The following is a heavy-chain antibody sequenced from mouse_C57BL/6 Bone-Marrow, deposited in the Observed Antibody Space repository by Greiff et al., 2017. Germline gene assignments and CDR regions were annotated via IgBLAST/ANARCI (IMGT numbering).Heavy chain of an antibody. V-gene: IGHV1-52*01. Sequence: VQLQQPGAELVRPGSSVKLSCKASGYTFTSYWMHWVKQRPIQGLEWIGNIDPSDSETHYNQKFKDKATLTVDKSSSTAYMQLSSLTSEDSAVXYCAREEGNYYGSSLDYWGQGTTLTVSS. CDR3: AREEGNYYGSSLDY. J-gene: IGHJ2*01. CDR1: GYTFTSYW. CDR2: IDPSDSET. D-gene: IGHD1-1*01.